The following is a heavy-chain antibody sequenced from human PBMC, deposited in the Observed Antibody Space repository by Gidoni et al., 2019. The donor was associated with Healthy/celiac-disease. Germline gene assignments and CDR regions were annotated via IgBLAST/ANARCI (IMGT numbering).Heavy chain of an antibody. D-gene: IGHD6-6*01. CDR1: GFTFDDYA. CDR3: AKAYNFLYSSSSGVFDY. J-gene: IGHJ4*02. V-gene: IGHV3-9*01. Sequence: EVQLVESGGGLVQPGRSLRLSCAASGFTFDDYAMHWVRQAPGKGLEWVSGISWNSGSIGYADSVKGRFTISRDNAKNSLYLQMNSLRAEDTALYYCAKAYNFLYSSSSGVFDYWGQGTLVTVFS. CDR2: ISWNSGSI.